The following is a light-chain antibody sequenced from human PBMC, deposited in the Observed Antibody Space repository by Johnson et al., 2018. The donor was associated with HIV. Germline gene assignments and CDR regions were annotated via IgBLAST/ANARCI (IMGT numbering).Light chain of an antibody. V-gene: IGLV1-51*01. CDR2: DNN. J-gene: IGLJ1*01. CDR3: ATWDSSLSAGRV. CDR1: SSNIGNNY. Sequence: SVLTQPPSVSAAPGQKVTISCSGSSSNIGNNYVSWYQQLPGTAPKLRIYDNNKRPSGIPDRFSGSKSGTSATLGITGLQTGDEADYYCATWDSSLSAGRVFGTGTKVTVL.